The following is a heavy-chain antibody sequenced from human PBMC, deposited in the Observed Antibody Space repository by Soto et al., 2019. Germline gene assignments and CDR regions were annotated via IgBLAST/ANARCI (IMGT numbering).Heavy chain of an antibody. J-gene: IGHJ6*02. D-gene: IGHD4-17*01. V-gene: IGHV3-74*01. CDR1: GFTFSSYW. CDR3: ARARTLHYGDPDGLYYYYYGMDV. CDR2: INSDGSST. Sequence: GGSLRLSCAASGFTFSSYWMHWVRQAPWKGLVWVSRINSDGSSTSYADSVKGRFTISRDNAKNTLYLQMNSLRAEDTAVYYCARARTLHYGDPDGLYYYYYGMDVWGQGTTVTVSS.